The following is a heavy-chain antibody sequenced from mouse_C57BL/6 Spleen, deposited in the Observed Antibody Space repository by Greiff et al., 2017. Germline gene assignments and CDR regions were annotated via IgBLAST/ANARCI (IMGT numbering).Heavy chain of an antibody. Sequence: EVQGVESGGGLVQPKGSLKLSCAASGFSFTTYAMNWVRQAPGQGFEWVARIRSKSNNYATYYADSVKDRFTISRDDSESMLYLHMNNLKTDDTAMYYCVGHGRRAMDYWGQGTSVTVSS. CDR2: IRSKSNNYAT. J-gene: IGHJ4*01. D-gene: IGHD4-1*01. CDR1: GFSFTTYA. V-gene: IGHV10-1*01. CDR3: VGHGRRAMDY.